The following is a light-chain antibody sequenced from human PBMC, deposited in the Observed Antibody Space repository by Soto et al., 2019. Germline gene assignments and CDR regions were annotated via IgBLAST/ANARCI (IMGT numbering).Light chain of an antibody. CDR3: QQLYSYPLT. CDR1: QTISSW. V-gene: IGKV1-5*01. Sequence: DIQMTQSPSTLSGSVGDRVTITCRASQTISSWLAWYQQKPGKAPTLLIYDASSLQSGVPSRFSGSGSGTEFTLTITSLQPEDFAAYYCQQLYSYPLTFGGGTKVDIK. J-gene: IGKJ4*01. CDR2: DAS.